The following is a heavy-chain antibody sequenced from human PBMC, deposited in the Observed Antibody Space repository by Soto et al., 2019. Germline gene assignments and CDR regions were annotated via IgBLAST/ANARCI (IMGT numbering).Heavy chain of an antibody. V-gene: IGHV4-61*01. Sequence: PESLSLTCRVSGGLAGSFILFLTWILHPPGKGLEWIGYIYYSGSTNYNPSLKSRVTISVDTSKNQFSLKLSSVTAADTAVYYCAKVAVEQLGTLVEWGKGTLVTVSS. CDR1: GGLAGSFILF. CDR2: IYYSGST. D-gene: IGHD1-1*01. CDR3: AKVAVEQLGTLVE. J-gene: IGHJ4*02.